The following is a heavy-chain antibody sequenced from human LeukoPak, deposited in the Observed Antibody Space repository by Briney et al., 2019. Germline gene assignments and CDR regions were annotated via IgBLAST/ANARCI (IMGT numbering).Heavy chain of an antibody. V-gene: IGHV3-23*01. D-gene: IGHD3-22*01. Sequence: KPGGSLRLSCAASGFTFSSYAMSWVRQAPGKGLEWVSAISGSGGSTYYADSVKGRFTISRDNSKNTLYLQMNSLRADDPAVYYCARDGRNYYDRSGYYSALAYWGQGTLVTVSS. CDR3: ARDGRNYYDRSGYYSALAY. J-gene: IGHJ4*02. CDR2: ISGSGGST. CDR1: GFTFSSYA.